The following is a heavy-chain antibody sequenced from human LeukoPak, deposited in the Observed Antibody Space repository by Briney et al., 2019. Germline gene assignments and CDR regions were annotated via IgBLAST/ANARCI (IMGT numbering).Heavy chain of an antibody. V-gene: IGHV1-18*01. D-gene: IGHD6-19*01. CDR1: GYTFTKYG. Sequence: GASVKVSCKASGYTFTKYGVSWVRQAPGQGLEWMGWISAYNGNTNYAQKLQGRVTMTTDTSTSTAYMELRSLRSDDTAVYYCARDLAAVAGLDYFDYWGQGTLVTVSS. J-gene: IGHJ4*02. CDR3: ARDLAAVAGLDYFDY. CDR2: ISAYNGNT.